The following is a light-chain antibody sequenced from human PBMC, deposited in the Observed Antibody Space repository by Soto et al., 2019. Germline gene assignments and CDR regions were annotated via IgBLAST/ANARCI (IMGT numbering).Light chain of an antibody. V-gene: IGKV1-17*01. CDR2: AAS. CDR1: QGIRND. Sequence: DIQMTQSPSSLSASVEDRVTITCRASQGIRNDLGWYQQKPGKAPKRLIYAASSLQSGVTSRFSGSGTGAEFTLTIGSPQPEDFATYYCLQHNSYPPWAFGQGTKVEIK. J-gene: IGKJ1*01. CDR3: LQHNSYPPWA.